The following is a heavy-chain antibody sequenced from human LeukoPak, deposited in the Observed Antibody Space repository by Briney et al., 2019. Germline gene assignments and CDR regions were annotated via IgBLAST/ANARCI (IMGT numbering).Heavy chain of an antibody. D-gene: IGHD3-22*01. CDR3: ARHPPQYYYDSSGYCFDY. Sequence: GESLKISCKGSGYSFTSYWIGWVRQIPGKGLEWMGIIYPSDSDTRYSPSFQGQVTISADKSISTAYLQWSSLKASDTAMYYCARHPPQYYYDSSGYCFDYWGQGTLVTVST. CDR1: GYSFTSYW. V-gene: IGHV5-51*01. J-gene: IGHJ4*02. CDR2: IYPSDSDT.